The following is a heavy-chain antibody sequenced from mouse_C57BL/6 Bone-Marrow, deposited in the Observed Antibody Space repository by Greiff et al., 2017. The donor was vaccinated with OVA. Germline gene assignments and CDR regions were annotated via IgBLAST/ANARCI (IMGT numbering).Heavy chain of an antibody. CDR2: IYPRDGST. CDR3: ARKREWGYSDY. J-gene: IGHJ2*01. V-gene: IGHV1-85*01. Sequence: QVQLKESGPELVKPGASVKLSCKASGYTFTSYDINWVKQRPGQGLEWIGWIYPRDGSTKYNEKFKGKATLTVDTSSSTAYMELHSLTSEDSAVYFCARKREWGYSDYWGQGTTLTVSS. CDR1: GYTFTSYD.